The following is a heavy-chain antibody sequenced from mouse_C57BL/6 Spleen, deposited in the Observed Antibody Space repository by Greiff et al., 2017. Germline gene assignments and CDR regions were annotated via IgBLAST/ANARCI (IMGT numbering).Heavy chain of an antibody. CDR3: ARRRYDYDGFAY. V-gene: IGHV1-64*01. J-gene: IGHJ3*01. CDR1: GYTFTSYW. D-gene: IGHD2-4*01. Sequence: QVQLQQPGAELVKPGASVQLSCKASGYTFTSYWMHWVKQRPGQGLEWIGMIHPNSGSTNYNEKVKSKATLTVGKSSSTGYMKLSSLTSEDSAIYYGARRRYDYDGFAYWGQGTLVTVSA. CDR2: IHPNSGST.